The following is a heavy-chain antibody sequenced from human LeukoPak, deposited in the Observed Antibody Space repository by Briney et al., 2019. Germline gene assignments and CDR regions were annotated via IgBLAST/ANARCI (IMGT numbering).Heavy chain of an antibody. D-gene: IGHD1-26*01. CDR1: GFTFSSYG. CDR2: IRYDGSNK. CDR3: ARRAIVGALFDY. Sequence: GGSLRLSCAASGFTFSSYGMHWVRQAPGKGLEWVAFIRYDGSNKYYADSVKGRFTISRDNSKNTLYLQMNSLRAEDTAVYYCARRAIVGALFDYWGQGTLVTVSS. V-gene: IGHV3-30*02. J-gene: IGHJ4*02.